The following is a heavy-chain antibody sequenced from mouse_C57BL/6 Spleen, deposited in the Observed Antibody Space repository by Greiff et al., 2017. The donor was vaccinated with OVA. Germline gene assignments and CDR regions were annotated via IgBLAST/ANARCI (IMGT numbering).Heavy chain of an antibody. CDR1: GYTFTTYP. D-gene: IGHD1-1*01. CDR3: ARGYYGSSYGWYFDV. CDR2: FHPYNDDT. V-gene: IGHV1-47*01. J-gene: IGHJ1*03. Sequence: QVHVKQSGAELVKPGASVKMSCKASGYTFTTYPIEWMKQNHGKSLEWIGNFHPYNDDTKYNEKFKGKATLTVEKSSSTVYLELSRLTSDDSAVYYCARGYYGSSYGWYFDVWGTGTTVTVSS.